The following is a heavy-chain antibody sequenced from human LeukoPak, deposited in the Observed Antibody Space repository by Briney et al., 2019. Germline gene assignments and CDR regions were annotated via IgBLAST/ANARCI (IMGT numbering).Heavy chain of an antibody. CDR3: ARVELRYFDWLVRVDY. CDR1: GSPFPNYG. Sequence: ASVKVSCKASGSPFPNYGISWVRPAPGQGLEWMGWVSAYNGNTNYAQKLQGRVTMTTDTSTSTAYMELRSLRSDDTAVYYCARVELRYFDWLVRVDYWGQGTLVTVSS. J-gene: IGHJ4*02. V-gene: IGHV1-18*04. D-gene: IGHD3-9*01. CDR2: VSAYNGNT.